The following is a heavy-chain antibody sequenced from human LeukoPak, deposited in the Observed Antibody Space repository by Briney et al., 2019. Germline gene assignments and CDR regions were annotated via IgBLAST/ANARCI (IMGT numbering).Heavy chain of an antibody. CDR2: IVVGSGNT. V-gene: IGHV1-58*01. CDR3: ARVNWHGSDGWFDP. CDR1: GFTFTSSA. Sequence: SVKVSCTASGFTFTSSAVQWVRQARGQRLEWIGWIVVGSGNTNYAQKFQERVTITRDISTSTAYMELSSLRSEDTAVYYRARVNWHGSDGWFDPWGQGTLVTVSS. D-gene: IGHD3-10*01. J-gene: IGHJ5*02.